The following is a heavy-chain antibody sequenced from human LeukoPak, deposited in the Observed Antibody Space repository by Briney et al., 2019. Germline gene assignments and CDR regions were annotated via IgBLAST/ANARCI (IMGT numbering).Heavy chain of an antibody. J-gene: IGHJ6*03. V-gene: IGHV3-23*01. D-gene: IGHD2-15*01. Sequence: PGGSLRLSCVTSGFTFDNYAMTWVRQGPGKGLERVSAISAAGGSTYYADSVKGRFTISRDKSKNTLYLQMNSLRDEDTAVYYCAKAGVISGTHSYYMDVWGKGTTVTVSS. CDR1: GFTFDNYA. CDR3: AKAGVISGTHSYYMDV. CDR2: ISAAGGST.